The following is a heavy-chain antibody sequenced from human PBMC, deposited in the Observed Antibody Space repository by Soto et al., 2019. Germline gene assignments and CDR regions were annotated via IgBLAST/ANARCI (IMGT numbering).Heavy chain of an antibody. J-gene: IGHJ3*02. V-gene: IGHV4-39*01. D-gene: IGHD6-6*01. CDR2: IYYSGST. CDR3: ARGNEYSSSYDAFDI. Sequence: QLQLQESGPGLVKPSETLSLTCTVSGGSISSSSYYWGWIRQPPGKGLEWIGGIYYSGSTYYNPSLKSRVTISVDTSKNQFSLKLSSVTAADTAVYYCARGNEYSSSYDAFDIWGQGTMVTVSS. CDR1: GGSISSSSYY.